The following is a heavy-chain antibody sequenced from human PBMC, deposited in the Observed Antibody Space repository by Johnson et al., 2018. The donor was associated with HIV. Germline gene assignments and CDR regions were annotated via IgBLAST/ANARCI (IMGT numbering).Heavy chain of an antibody. D-gene: IGHD5-18*01. CDR2: ISSNGGST. CDR1: GFTFKIYA. V-gene: IGHV3-64*01. CDR3: AGGSWYSYGPQDAFDI. J-gene: IGHJ3*02. Sequence: VQLVESGGGVVQPGTSLRLSCAASGFTFKIYAMHWVRQAPGRGLEYVSAISSNGGSTYYANSVKGRFTISRDNSKNTLYLQMGSLRAEDMAVYYCAGGSWYSYGPQDAFDIWGQGTMVTVSS.